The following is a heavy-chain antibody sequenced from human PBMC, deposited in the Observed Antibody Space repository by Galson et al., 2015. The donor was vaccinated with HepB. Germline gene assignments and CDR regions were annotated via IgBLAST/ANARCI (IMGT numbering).Heavy chain of an antibody. CDR3: ARSPWEVGPTAFDY. D-gene: IGHD1-26*01. J-gene: IGHJ4*02. V-gene: IGHV3-7*03. CDR2: IKEDGSEK. CDR1: GFTFSSYW. Sequence: SLRLSCAASGFTFSSYWMSWVRQAPGKGLEWVANIKEDGSEKYYVDSVKGRFTISRDNARNSLFLQMSSLRAEDTAVYYCARSPWEVGPTAFDYWGQGTLVTVSS.